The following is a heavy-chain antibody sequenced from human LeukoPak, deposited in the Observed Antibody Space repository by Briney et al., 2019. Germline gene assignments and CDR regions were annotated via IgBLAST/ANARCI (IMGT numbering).Heavy chain of an antibody. V-gene: IGHV4-30-2*01. J-gene: IGHJ4*02. Sequence: SQTLSLTCAVSGGSISSGGYSWSWIRQPRGKGLEWIGYIYHSGSTYYNPSLKSRVTISVDRSKNQFSLKLSSVTAADTAVYYCAREVDYYFDYWGQGTLVTVSS. CDR1: GGSISSGGYS. CDR3: AREVDYYFDY. CDR2: IYHSGST.